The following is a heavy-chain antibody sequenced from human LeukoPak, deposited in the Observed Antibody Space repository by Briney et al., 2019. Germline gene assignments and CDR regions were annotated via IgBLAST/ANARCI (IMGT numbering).Heavy chain of an antibody. V-gene: IGHV4-34*01. Sequence: SETLSLTCAVYGGSFSGYYWSWIRQPPGKGLEWIGEINHSGSTNYNPSLKSRVTISVDTSKNQFSLKLSSVTAADTAVYYCALRTRAYYDILTGPNWFDPWGQGTLVTVSS. CDR2: INHSGST. D-gene: IGHD3-9*01. CDR3: ALRTRAYYDILTGPNWFDP. J-gene: IGHJ5*02. CDR1: GGSFSGYY.